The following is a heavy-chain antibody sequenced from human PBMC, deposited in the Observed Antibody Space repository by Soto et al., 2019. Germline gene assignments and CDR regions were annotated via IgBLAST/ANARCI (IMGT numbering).Heavy chain of an antibody. D-gene: IGHD4-17*01. J-gene: IGHJ4*02. CDR3: ARDLAYGSDFDY. Sequence: ASVKVSCKASGGTFSSYAISWVRQAPGQGLEWMGGIIPIFGTANYAQKFQGRVTITAGESTSTAYMELSSLRSEDTAVYYCARDLAYGSDFDYWGQGTLVTVSS. CDR1: GGTFSSYA. CDR2: IIPIFGTA. V-gene: IGHV1-69*13.